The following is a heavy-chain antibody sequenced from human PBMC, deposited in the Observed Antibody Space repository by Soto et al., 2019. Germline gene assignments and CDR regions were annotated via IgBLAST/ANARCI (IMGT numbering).Heavy chain of an antibody. CDR1: GYTFSNYA. J-gene: IGHJ6*02. V-gene: IGHV1-18*04. D-gene: IGHD1-1*01. Sequence: ASVKVSCKTSGYTFSNYAISWVRQAPGQGLEWMGWISSYNSNNGDTKSAQMLQGRVTMTIDTSATTAYMELRSLRSDDTAVYYCARAELERGEVGYFAMDVWGQGSTATFSS. CDR3: ARAELERGEVGYFAMDV. CDR2: ISSYNSNNGDT.